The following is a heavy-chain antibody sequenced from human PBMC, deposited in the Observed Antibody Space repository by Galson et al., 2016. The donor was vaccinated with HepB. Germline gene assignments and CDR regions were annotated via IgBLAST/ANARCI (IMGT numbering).Heavy chain of an antibody. V-gene: IGHV3-23*01. D-gene: IGHD3-9*01. CDR3: AKGHLTLDP. CDR1: GFTFRNYE. CDR2: ISGNGDDT. J-gene: IGHJ5*02. Sequence: SLRLSCAASGFTFRNYEMSWIRQAPGKGLEWVSSISGNGDDTFYRESVKGRFTISRGNSNNTVYLQMNGLRAEDTATYHCAKGHLTLDPWGQGTLVTVSS.